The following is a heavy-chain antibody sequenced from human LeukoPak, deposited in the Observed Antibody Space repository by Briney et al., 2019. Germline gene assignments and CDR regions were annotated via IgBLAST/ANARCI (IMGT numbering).Heavy chain of an antibody. CDR3: SRRYGSGSYFDY. J-gene: IGHJ4*02. V-gene: IGHV5-51*01. CDR1: GYSSTNYW. Sequence: GESLKISFKGSGYSSTNYWIGWGRQMPGKGVEWMGIISPGDSDTIYSPSFQGQVTISADKSNNTAFLQWSSLKASDTAMYYCSRRYGSGSYFDYWGQGTLVTVSS. D-gene: IGHD3-10*01. CDR2: ISPGDSDT.